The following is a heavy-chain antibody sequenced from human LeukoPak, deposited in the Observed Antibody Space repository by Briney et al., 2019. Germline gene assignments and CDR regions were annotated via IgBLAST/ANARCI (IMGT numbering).Heavy chain of an antibody. D-gene: IGHD5-12*01. CDR3: AKAGDIVTTIPFDY. Sequence: PGGSLRLSCAASGFIFSSYAMSWVRQAPGKGLEWVSGISSGGIIYYADSVRGRFTISRDNSKNTVYLQMNSLRAVDSAIYYCAKAGDIVTTIPFDYWGQGTVVTVSS. V-gene: IGHV3-23*01. CDR2: ISSGGII. J-gene: IGHJ4*02. CDR1: GFIFSSYA.